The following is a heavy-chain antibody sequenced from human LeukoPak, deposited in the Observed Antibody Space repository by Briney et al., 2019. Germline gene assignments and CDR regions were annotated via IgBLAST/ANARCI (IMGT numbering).Heavy chain of an antibody. Sequence: PGGSLRLSCAASGFTFSTFAMIWVRQAPGKGLEWVSAISGSGRDTYYADSVKGRFTISRDNTKNTLYLQMNSLRAEDTAVYYCAKIRAVDSSGYYKYYFDYWGQGTLVTVSS. D-gene: IGHD3-22*01. V-gene: IGHV3-23*01. CDR3: AKIRAVDSSGYYKYYFDY. CDR1: GFTFSTFA. J-gene: IGHJ4*02. CDR2: ISGSGRDT.